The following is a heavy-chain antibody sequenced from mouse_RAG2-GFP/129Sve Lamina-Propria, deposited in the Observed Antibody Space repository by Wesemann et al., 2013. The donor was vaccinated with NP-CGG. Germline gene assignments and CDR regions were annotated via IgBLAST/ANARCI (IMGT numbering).Heavy chain of an antibody. Sequence: HGLEWIGEILPGSGSTNYNEKFKGKATFTADTSSNTAYMQLSSLTTEDSAIYYCARGKANWGLGFPHYYAMDYWGQGTSVTVSS. CDR2: ILPGSGST. D-gene: IGHD4-1*01. J-gene: IGHJ4*01. V-gene: IGHV1-9*01. CDR3: ARGKANWGLGFPHYYAMDY.